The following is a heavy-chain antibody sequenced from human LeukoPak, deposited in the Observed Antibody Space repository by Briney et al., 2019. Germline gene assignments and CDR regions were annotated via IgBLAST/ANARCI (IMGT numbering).Heavy chain of an antibody. CDR1: GYTLTELS. D-gene: IGHD2-15*01. J-gene: IGHJ4*02. CDR3: ARGSGGSCYY. V-gene: IGHV1-24*01. Sequence: ASVKVSCKVSGYTLTELSMHWVRQAPGKGLEWMGGFDPEDGETIYAQKFQGRVTMTRNTSISTAYMELSSLRSEDTAVYYCARGSGGSCYYWGQGTLVTVSS. CDR2: FDPEDGET.